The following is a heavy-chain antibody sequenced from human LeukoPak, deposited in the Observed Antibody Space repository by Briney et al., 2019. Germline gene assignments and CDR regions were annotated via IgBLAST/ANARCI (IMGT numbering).Heavy chain of an antibody. V-gene: IGHV3-23*01. J-gene: IGHJ5*02. Sequence: GGSLRLSCIVSGFTLSSYEMSWIRQAPGKGLEWVASIEYSGGSAYYADSVKGRFSISRDNSKNTLYLQMNSLRAEDTAVYYCAKGQWPVISGNWFDPWGQGTLVTVSS. D-gene: IGHD6-19*01. CDR1: GFTLSSYE. CDR3: AKGQWPVISGNWFDP. CDR2: IEYSGGSA.